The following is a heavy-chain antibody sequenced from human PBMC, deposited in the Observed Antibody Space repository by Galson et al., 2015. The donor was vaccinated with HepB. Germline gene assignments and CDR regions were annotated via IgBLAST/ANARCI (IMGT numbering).Heavy chain of an antibody. CDR3: ARDLRTNWYFDL. D-gene: IGHD1-14*01. CDR2: ISTSSSTI. Sequence: SLRLSCAASGFTFSIYSMNWVRQAPGKRLEWVSYISTSSSTIYYADSVKGRFAISRDDAKNSLYLQMNSLRAEDTAVYYCARDLRTNWYFDLWGRGTLVTVSS. J-gene: IGHJ2*01. V-gene: IGHV3-48*01. CDR1: GFTFSIYS.